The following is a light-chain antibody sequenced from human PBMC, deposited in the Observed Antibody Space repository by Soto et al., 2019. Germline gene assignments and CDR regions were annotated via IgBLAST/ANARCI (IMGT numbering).Light chain of an antibody. CDR1: QGISSA. V-gene: IGKV1-13*02. CDR2: DAS. J-gene: IGKJ2*01. Sequence: AIQLTQSPSSLSASVGDRVTITCRSSQGISSALAWYQQKPGKAPSLLIYDASDLESGVPSRFSGGGSGTDFTLTISSLQPEDFATYYCQQFNSYPYTFGQGTKLYIK. CDR3: QQFNSYPYT.